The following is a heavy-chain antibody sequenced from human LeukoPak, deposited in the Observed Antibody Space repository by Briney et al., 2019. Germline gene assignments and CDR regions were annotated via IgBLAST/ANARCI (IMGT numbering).Heavy chain of an antibody. D-gene: IGHD3-10*01. CDR2: IGTAGDP. V-gene: IGHV3-13*05. Sequence: GGSLRLSCAASGFTFSNYDMHWVRQATGKGLERVSAIGTAGDPQYPGLVKGRFTISRENAKNSLYLQMNSLRAGDTAVYYWARGDGSGSPYFDYWGQGTLVTVSS. CDR1: GFTFSNYD. CDR3: ARGDGSGSPYFDY. J-gene: IGHJ4*02.